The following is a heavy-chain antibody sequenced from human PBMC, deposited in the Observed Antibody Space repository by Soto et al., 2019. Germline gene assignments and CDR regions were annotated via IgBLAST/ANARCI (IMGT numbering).Heavy chain of an antibody. CDR2: INHSGST. V-gene: IGHV4-34*01. CDR1: GGSFSGYY. D-gene: IGHD1-26*01. Sequence: SETLSLTCAVYGGSFSGYYWSWIRQPPGKGLEWIGEINHSGSTNYNPSLKSRVTISVDTSKNQFSLKLSSVTAADTAVYYCAKDNRWVDYYYGMDVWGQGTTVTVSS. CDR3: AKDNRWVDYYYGMDV. J-gene: IGHJ6*02.